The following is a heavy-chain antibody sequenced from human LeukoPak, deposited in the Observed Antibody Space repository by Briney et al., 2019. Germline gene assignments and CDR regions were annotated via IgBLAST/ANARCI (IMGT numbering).Heavy chain of an antibody. CDR3: ARYDLRGAFDI. CDR2: IYSGGST. Sequence: GGSLRLSCAASGLTVSSNYMSWARQAPGKGLEWVSVIYSGGSTYYADSVKGRFTISRDNSQNSLYLQMNSLRVEDTAVYYCARYDLRGAFDIWGQGAMVTISS. J-gene: IGHJ3*02. D-gene: IGHD4-17*01. CDR1: GLTVSSNY. V-gene: IGHV3-53*01.